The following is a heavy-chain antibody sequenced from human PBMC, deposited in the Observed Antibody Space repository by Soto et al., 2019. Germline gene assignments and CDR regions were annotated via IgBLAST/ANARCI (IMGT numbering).Heavy chain of an antibody. CDR1: GFTVSSNY. CDR2: IYSGGST. CDR3: ARDVYYYDSSDPEGDY. D-gene: IGHD3-22*01. J-gene: IGHJ4*02. Sequence: PGGSLRLSCAASGFTVSSNYISWVRQAPGKGLEWVSVIYSGGSTYYADSVKGRFTISRDNSKNTLYLQMNSLRAEDTAVYYCARDVYYYDSSDPEGDYWGQGTLVTVSS. V-gene: IGHV3-53*01.